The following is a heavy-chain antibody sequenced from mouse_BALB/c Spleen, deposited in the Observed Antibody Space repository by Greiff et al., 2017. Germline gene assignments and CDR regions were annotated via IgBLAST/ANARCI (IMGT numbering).Heavy chain of an antibody. D-gene: IGHD1-1*01. V-gene: IGHV3-8*02. CDR3: ASQIYYYGSGHWYFDV. Sequence: EVKLMESGPSLVKPSQTLSLTCSVTGDSITSGYWNWIRKFPGNKLEYMGYISYSGSTYYNPSLKSRISITRDTSKNQYYLQLNSVTTEDTATYYCASQIYYYGSGHWYFDVWGAGTTVTVSS. J-gene: IGHJ1*01. CDR1: GDSITSGY. CDR2: ISYSGST.